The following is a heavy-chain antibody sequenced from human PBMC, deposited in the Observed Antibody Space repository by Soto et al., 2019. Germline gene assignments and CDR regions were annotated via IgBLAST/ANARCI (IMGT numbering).Heavy chain of an antibody. J-gene: IGHJ6*02. D-gene: IGHD2-21*01. Sequence: GESLKISCKGSGYSFTSYWIGWVRQMPGKGLEWMGIIYPGDSDTRYSPSFQGQVTISADKSISTAYLQWSSLKASDTAMYYCARFYYGGNPLWWYYYGMDVWGQGTTVTVSS. V-gene: IGHV5-51*01. CDR3: ARFYYGGNPLWWYYYGMDV. CDR2: IYPGDSDT. CDR1: GYSFTSYW.